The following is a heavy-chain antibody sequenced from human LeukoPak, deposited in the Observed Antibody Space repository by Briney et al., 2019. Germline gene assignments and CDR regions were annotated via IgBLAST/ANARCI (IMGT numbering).Heavy chain of an antibody. CDR1: GGSISSSSYY. V-gene: IGHV4-39*01. Sequence: PSETLSLTCTVAGGSISSSSYYWGWIRQPPGKGLEWIGRIYYSGSTYYNPSLKSRVTISVDTSKNQFSLKLSSVTAADTAVYYCASLWFGELPYNWFDPWGQGTLVTVSS. CDR2: IYYSGST. CDR3: ASLWFGELPYNWFDP. D-gene: IGHD3-10*01. J-gene: IGHJ5*02.